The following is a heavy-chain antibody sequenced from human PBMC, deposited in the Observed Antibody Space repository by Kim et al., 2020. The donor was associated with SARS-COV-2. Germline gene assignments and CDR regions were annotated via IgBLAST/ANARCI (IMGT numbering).Heavy chain of an antibody. Sequence: GGSLRLSCAASGFTFSNYAMNWVRQAPGKGLEWVSAISGSGGSTYYADSMKGRFTISRDNSKNTLYLQMNSLRAEDTAVYYCAKDVGNWIRNYFDYWGQGTLVTVSS. CDR3: AKDVGNWIRNYFDY. CDR1: GFTFSNYA. D-gene: IGHD1-1*01. V-gene: IGHV3-23*01. CDR2: ISGSGGST. J-gene: IGHJ4*02.